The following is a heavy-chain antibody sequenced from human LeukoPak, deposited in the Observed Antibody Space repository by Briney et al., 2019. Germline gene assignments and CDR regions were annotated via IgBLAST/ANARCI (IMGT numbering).Heavy chain of an antibody. Sequence: PSETLSLTCTVSGGSISSSGYYWAWIRQPPGKGLEWIGSMYYSMYFSGTTYYNPSLKSRVIMSIDTSLNQFSLKLSSLSAADTALYYCAGQRDQRDYYDCCGQGTLVTVSS. CDR1: GGSISSSGYY. J-gene: IGHJ4*02. CDR3: AGQRDQRDYYDC. V-gene: IGHV4-39*01. CDR2: MYYSMYFSGTT.